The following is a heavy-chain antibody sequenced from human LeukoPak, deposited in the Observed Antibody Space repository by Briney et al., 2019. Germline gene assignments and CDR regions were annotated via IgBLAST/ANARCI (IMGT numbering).Heavy chain of an antibody. D-gene: IGHD3-10*01. CDR2: MNPNSGNT. Sequence: ASVKVSCKASGYTFTSYDINWVRQATGQGLEWMGWMNPNSGNTGYAQKLQGRVTMTTDTSTSTAYMELRSLRSDDTAVYYCARVPPYGSGVGIDYWGQGTLVTVSS. CDR3: ARVPPYGSGVGIDY. CDR1: GYTFTSYD. J-gene: IGHJ4*02. V-gene: IGHV1-8*01.